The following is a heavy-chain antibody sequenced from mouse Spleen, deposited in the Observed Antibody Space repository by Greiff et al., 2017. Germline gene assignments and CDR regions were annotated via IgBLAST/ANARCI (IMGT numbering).Heavy chain of an antibody. J-gene: IGHJ2*01. CDR2: IDPSDSYT. CDR1: GYTFTSYW. Sequence: QVQLQQPGAELVMPGASVKLSCKASGYTFTSYWMHWVKQRPGQGLEWIGEIDPSDSYTNYNQKFKGKATLTVDKSSSTAYMQLSSLTSEDSAVYYCAMSTMITTKDFDYWGQGTTLTVSS. D-gene: IGHD2-4*01. CDR3: AMSTMITTKDFDY. V-gene: IGHV1-69*01.